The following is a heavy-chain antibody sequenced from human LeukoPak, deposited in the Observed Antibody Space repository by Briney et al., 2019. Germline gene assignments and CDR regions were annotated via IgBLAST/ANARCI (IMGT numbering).Heavy chain of an antibody. V-gene: IGHV1-8*01. J-gene: IGHJ4*02. Sequence: ASVKVSCKASGYTFTSYDINWVRQATGQGLEWMGWMNPNSGNTAYAQKFQGRVTMTSDTSISTVYMELSSLRSEDTAVYYCARSLRGWYKDYWGQGTLVTVSS. D-gene: IGHD6-19*01. CDR2: MNPNSGNT. CDR1: GYTFTSYD. CDR3: ARSLRGWYKDY.